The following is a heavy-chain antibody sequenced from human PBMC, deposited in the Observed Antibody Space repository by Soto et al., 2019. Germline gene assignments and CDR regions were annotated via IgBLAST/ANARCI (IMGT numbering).Heavy chain of an antibody. CDR3: ASSRAVRYYYYGMDV. Sequence: ASVKVSCKASGGTFSIYAISWVRQAPGQGLEWMGGIIPIFGTANYAQKFQGRVTITADESTSTAYMELSSLRSEDTAVYYCASSRAVRYYYYGMDVWGQGTTVTVSS. J-gene: IGHJ6*02. CDR2: IIPIFGTA. D-gene: IGHD3-10*01. V-gene: IGHV1-69*13. CDR1: GGTFSIYA.